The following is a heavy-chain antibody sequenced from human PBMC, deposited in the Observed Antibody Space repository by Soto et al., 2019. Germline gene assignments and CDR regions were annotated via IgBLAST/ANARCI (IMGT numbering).Heavy chain of an antibody. CDR1: GFTFSSYE. J-gene: IGHJ4*02. CDR3: ARAPVISSSNVRANFDY. Sequence: PGGSLRLSCAAYGFTFSSYEMNWVRQAPGKGLEWVSYISSSGSTIYYADSVKGRFTISRDNAKNSLYLQMNSLRAEDTAVYYCARAPVISSSNVRANFDYWGQGTLVTVSS. D-gene: IGHD6-6*01. CDR2: ISSSGSTI. V-gene: IGHV3-48*03.